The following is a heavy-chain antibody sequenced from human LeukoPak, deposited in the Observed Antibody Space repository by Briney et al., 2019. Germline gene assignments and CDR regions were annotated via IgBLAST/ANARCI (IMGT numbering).Heavy chain of an antibody. CDR3: ARFIDY. J-gene: IGHJ4*02. CDR1: GGSISSYY. CDR2: IYFSGNT. Sequence: SETLSLTCTVSGGSISSYYWSWIRQPPGKGLEWIGQIYFSGNTNYNPSLKSRVTISVDRSKNQFSLKLSSVTAADTAVYYCARFIDYWGQGTLVTVSS. V-gene: IGHV4-59*01.